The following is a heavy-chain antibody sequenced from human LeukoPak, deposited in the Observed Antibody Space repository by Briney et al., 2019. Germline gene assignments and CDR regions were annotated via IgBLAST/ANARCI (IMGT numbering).Heavy chain of an antibody. CDR3: AVIAVAGENWFDP. CDR1: GGTFSRYA. J-gene: IGHJ5*02. D-gene: IGHD6-19*01. CDR2: IIPIFGTA. Sequence: GASVKVSCKASGGTFSRYAISWVRQAPGQGLEWMGGIIPIFGTANYAQKFQGRVTITTDESTSTAYMELSSLRSEDTAVYYCAVIAVAGENWFDPWGQGTLVTVSS. V-gene: IGHV1-69*05.